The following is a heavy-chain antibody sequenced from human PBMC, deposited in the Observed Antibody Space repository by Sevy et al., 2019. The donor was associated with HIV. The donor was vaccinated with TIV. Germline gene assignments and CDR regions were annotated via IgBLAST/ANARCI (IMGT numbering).Heavy chain of an antibody. CDR3: ARDVTDDNSGSSHYYYYYGLDA. CDR1: GFTFRTYW. CDR2: INEDGSMK. V-gene: IGHV3-7*01. D-gene: IGHD3-22*01. J-gene: IGHJ6*02. Sequence: GGSLRLSCEASGFTFRTYWMNWVRQAPGKGLEWVANINEDGSMKYYVDSVKGRFTISRDKAKNSLYLQMNSLRAEDTEVNYCARDVTDDNSGSSHYYYYYGLDAWGQGTPVTVSS.